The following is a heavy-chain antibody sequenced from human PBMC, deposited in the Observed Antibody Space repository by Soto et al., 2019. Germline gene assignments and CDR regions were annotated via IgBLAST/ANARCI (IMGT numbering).Heavy chain of an antibody. CDR2: ISYDGSNK. V-gene: IGHV3-30-3*01. J-gene: IGHJ4*01. CDR3: ASSRTYRYSSGRDPFDY. D-gene: IGHD6-19*01. CDR1: GFTFSSYA. Sequence: PGGSLRLSCAASGFTFSSYAMHWVRQAPGKGLEWVEVISYDGSNKYYADSVKGRFTISRDNSKNTLYLQMNSLRAEDTAVYYCASSRTYRYSSGRDPFDYWG.